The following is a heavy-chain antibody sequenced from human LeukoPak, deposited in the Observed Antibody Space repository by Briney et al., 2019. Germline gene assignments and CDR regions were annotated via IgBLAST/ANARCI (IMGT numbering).Heavy chain of an antibody. CDR1: GFTFSSYS. CDR2: ISSSSSTI. Sequence: GGSLRLSCAASGFTFSSYSMNWVRQAPGKGLGWVSYISSSSSTIYYADSVKGRFTISRDNAKNSLYLQMNSLIAEDTAVYYCARAYGDYRYYYYYMDVWGKGTTVTISS. D-gene: IGHD4-17*01. V-gene: IGHV3-48*01. CDR3: ARAYGDYRYYYYYMDV. J-gene: IGHJ6*03.